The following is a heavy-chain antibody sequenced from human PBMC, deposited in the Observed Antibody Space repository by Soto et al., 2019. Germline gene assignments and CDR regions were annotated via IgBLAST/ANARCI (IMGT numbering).Heavy chain of an antibody. CDR1: GGSISSYY. CDR3: ARRWGYYFDY. D-gene: IGHD1-26*01. CDR2: IYYSGST. J-gene: IGHJ4*02. V-gene: IGHV4-59*01. Sequence: QVQLQESGPGLVKPSEALSLTCTVSGGSISSYYWSWIRQPPGKGLEWIGYIYYSGSTNYNPSLKSRVTISVDTSKNQFSLKLSSVTAADTAVYYCARRWGYYFDYWGQGTLVTVSS.